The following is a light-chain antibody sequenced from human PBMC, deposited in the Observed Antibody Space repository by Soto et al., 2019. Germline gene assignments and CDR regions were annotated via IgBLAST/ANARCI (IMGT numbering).Light chain of an antibody. CDR3: QQYDSSPRT. CDR2: DST. V-gene: IGKV3-20*01. CDR1: QSIHTS. Sequence: VLTQSPATLSLSPGERAALSCRASQSIHTSLAWYQQKPGQPPRLVVYDSTLRANGVPDRFGGSRSGTDFILTISRLEPEDFAVYYCQQYDSSPRTFGQGTKVDIK. J-gene: IGKJ1*01.